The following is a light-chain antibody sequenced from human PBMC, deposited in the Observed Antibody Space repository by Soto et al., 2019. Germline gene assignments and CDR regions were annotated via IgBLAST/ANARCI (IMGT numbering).Light chain of an antibody. V-gene: IGLV2-14*01. Sequence: QSVLTQPASVSGSPGQSLTISCTGTSSDVGSYNYVSWYQQHPGKAPKLMIYGVNNRPSGVSNRFSGSKSDNTASLTISGLQAEDEADYYCTSYTSSSTVVFGGGTKVTVL. CDR1: SSDVGSYNY. CDR3: TSYTSSSTVV. CDR2: GVN. J-gene: IGLJ2*01.